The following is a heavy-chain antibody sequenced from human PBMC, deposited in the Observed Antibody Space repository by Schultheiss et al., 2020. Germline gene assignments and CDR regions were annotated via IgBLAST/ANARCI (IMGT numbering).Heavy chain of an antibody. D-gene: IGHD3-10*01. J-gene: IGHJ4*02. V-gene: IGHV4-31*11. CDR2: IYYSGTT. Sequence: SETLSLTCAVYGGSFSGYYWSWIRQHPGKGLEWIGYIYYSGTTYYNPSLKSRVTISVDTSKNQFSLKLSSVTAADTAVYYCARFYYGSGYDYWGQGTLVTVSS. CDR1: GGSFSGYY. CDR3: ARFYYGSGYDY.